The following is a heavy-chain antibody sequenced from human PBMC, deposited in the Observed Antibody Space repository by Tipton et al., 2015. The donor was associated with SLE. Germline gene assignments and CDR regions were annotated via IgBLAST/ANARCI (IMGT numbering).Heavy chain of an antibody. CDR2: INPNSGGT. Sequence: QVQLVQSGAEVKKPGASVKVSCKASGYTFTGYYMHWVRQAPGQGLEWMGWINPNSGGTNYAQKFQGRVAMTRDTSTSTAYMELRSLRSDDTAVYYCARDLNGSGVPHAFDIWGQGTIVTVPS. CDR3: ARDLNGSGVPHAFDI. D-gene: IGHD6-19*01. J-gene: IGHJ3*02. CDR1: GYTFTGYY. V-gene: IGHV1-2*02.